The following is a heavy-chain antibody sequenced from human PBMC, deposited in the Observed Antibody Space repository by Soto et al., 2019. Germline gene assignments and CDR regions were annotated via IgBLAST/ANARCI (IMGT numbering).Heavy chain of an antibody. D-gene: IGHD6-6*01. CDR3: ARGESSSSPAGFDP. V-gene: IGHV3-33*01. Sequence: GGSLRLSCAASGFTFSSYGMHWVRQAPGKGLEWVAVIWYDGSNKYYADSVKGRFTISRDNSKNTLYLQMNSLRAEDTAVYYCARGESSSSPAGFDPWGQGTLVTVSS. CDR2: IWYDGSNK. J-gene: IGHJ5*02. CDR1: GFTFSSYG.